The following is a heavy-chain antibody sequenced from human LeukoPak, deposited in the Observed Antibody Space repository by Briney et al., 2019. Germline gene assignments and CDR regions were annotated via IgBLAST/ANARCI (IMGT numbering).Heavy chain of an antibody. Sequence: ASVKVSCKASGYTFTSYYMHWVRQAPGQGLEWMGIINPSGGSTSYAQKFQGRVTMTRDMYTSTVYMELSSLRSEDTAVYSCARSGYYASSGYPSRRYLDLWGRGTLVTVSS. CDR3: ARSGYYASSGYPSRRYLDL. CDR1: GYTFTSYY. D-gene: IGHD3-22*01. J-gene: IGHJ2*01. CDR2: INPSGGST. V-gene: IGHV1-46*01.